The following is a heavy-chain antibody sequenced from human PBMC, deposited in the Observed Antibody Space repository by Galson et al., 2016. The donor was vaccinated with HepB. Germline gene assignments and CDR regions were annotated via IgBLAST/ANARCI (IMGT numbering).Heavy chain of an antibody. CDR2: ISWNSDSL. CDR3: AKGRSFDS. CDR1: GFTFDDYA. Sequence: SLRLSCAASGFTFDDYAMHWVRQAPGKGLEWVSGISWNSDSLGYADSVRGRFTISRDNAKNSLYLQLNSLRPEDTAFYYCAKGRSFDSGGPGTLVTVPS. D-gene: IGHD4-17*01. J-gene: IGHJ4*02. V-gene: IGHV3-9*01.